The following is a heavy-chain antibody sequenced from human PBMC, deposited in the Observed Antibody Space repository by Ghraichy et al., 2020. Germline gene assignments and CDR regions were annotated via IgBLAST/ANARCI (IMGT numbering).Heavy chain of an antibody. Sequence: SVKVSCKASGCMFRNNAINWVRQAPGQGLEWMGGIIPIFGTANYPQKFQARVTISADETTTTVYMELGSLRSEDTAVYYCAIDPMTAMTTGGLSFDSWGQGTLVTVSS. V-gene: IGHV1-69*13. CDR1: GCMFRNNA. J-gene: IGHJ4*02. D-gene: IGHD4-17*01. CDR3: AIDPMTAMTTGGLSFDS. CDR2: IIPIFGTA.